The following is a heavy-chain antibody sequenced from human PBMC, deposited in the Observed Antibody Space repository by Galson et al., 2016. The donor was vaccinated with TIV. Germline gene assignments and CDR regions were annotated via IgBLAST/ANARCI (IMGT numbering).Heavy chain of an antibody. D-gene: IGHD3-22*01. CDR2: ISSYSSYI. J-gene: IGHJ4*02. CDR3: VRDAPTDGSGYSGGYFDY. V-gene: IGHV3-21*06. Sequence: SLRLSCAASGFTFNTCGMNWVRQAPGKGLECISSISSYSSYIYYADSVRGRFTISRDNAKNSVYLQMNSLRVEDTAVYYCVRDAPTDGSGYSGGYFDYWGQGTLVTVSS. CDR1: GFTFNTCG.